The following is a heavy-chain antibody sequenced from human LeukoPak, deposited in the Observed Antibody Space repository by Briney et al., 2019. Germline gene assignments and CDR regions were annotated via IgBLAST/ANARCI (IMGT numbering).Heavy chain of an antibody. V-gene: IGHV3-23*01. CDR1: GFTFSSYV. CDR3: AKWGYCSSTSCYVGWFDP. D-gene: IGHD2-2*01. CDR2: ISGGGGST. J-gene: IGHJ5*02. Sequence: GGSLRLSCAASGFTFSSYVMNWVRQAPGKGLEWVSVISGGGGSTYYADSVKGRFTISRDNSKNTLFLQMNSLRAEDTAVYYCAKWGYCSSTSCYVGWFDPWGQGTLVTVSS.